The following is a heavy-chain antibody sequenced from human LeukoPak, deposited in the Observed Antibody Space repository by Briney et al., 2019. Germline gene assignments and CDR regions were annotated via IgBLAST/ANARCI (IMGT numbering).Heavy chain of an antibody. CDR1: GGSISSYY. J-gene: IGHJ4*02. CDR2: IYYSGST. V-gene: IGHV4-59*01. CDR3: ARDLGIAVGR. Sequence: ETLSLTCTVSGGSISSYYWSWIRQPPGKGLEWIGYIYYSGSTNYNPSLKSRVTISVDTSKNQFSLKLSSVTAADTAVYYCARDLGIAVGRWGQGTLVTVSS. D-gene: IGHD6-19*01.